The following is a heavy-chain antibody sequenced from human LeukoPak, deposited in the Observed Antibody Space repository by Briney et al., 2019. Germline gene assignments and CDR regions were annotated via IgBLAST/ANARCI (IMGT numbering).Heavy chain of an antibody. Sequence: SETLSLTCTVSGASVSDSLSYWGWVRQPPGKGLEWVANVYYTGSTYYNPSLKSRVTMSVDTSKNQFSLKMTSVTAAGTAIYYSARLTKGRYFDYIFAFWGQGILVTVSS. CDR2: VYYTGST. V-gene: IGHV4-39*01. D-gene: IGHD3-9*01. CDR1: GASVSDSLSY. CDR3: ARLTKGRYFDYIFAF. J-gene: IGHJ4*02.